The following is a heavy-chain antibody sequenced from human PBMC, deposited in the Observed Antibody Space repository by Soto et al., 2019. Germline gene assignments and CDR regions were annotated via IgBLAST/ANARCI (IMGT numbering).Heavy chain of an antibody. J-gene: IGHJ6*03. D-gene: IGHD5-12*01. CDR2: ISSSGSTI. CDR3: ARLGYGGYDYFREETYYYYYMDV. CDR1: GFTFSDYY. Sequence: GGSLRLSCAASGFTFSDYYMSWIRQAPGKGLEWVSYISSSGSTIYYADSVKGRFTISRDNAKNSLYLQMNSLRAEDTAVYYCARLGYGGYDYFREETYYYYYMDVWGKGTTVTVSS. V-gene: IGHV3-11*01.